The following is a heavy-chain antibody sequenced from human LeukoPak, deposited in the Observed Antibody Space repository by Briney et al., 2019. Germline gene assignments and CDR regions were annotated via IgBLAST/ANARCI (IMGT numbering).Heavy chain of an antibody. Sequence: GGSLRLSCAASGFTFSSYGMHWVRQAPGKGLEWVAFIRYDGSNKYYADSVKGRFTISRDNSKNTLYLQMNSLRAEDTAVYYCAKDLPTQIIVVVPAAIDYWGQGTLVTVPS. D-gene: IGHD2-2*02. J-gene: IGHJ4*01. V-gene: IGHV3-30*02. CDR3: AKDLPTQIIVVVPAAIDY. CDR1: GFTFSSYG. CDR2: IRYDGSNK.